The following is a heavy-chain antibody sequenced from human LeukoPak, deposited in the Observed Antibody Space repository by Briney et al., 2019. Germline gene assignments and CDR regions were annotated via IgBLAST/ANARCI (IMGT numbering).Heavy chain of an antibody. Sequence: GGSLRLSCAASGFTFSSYSMNWVRQAPGKGLEWVSSISSSSSYIYYADSVKGRFTISRDNAKNSLYLQMNSLRAEDTAVYYCARLDCSGGSCYNYYYYYGMDAWGQGTTVTVSS. CDR1: GFTFSSYS. J-gene: IGHJ6*02. CDR2: ISSSSSYI. V-gene: IGHV3-21*01. D-gene: IGHD2-15*01. CDR3: ARLDCSGGSCYNYYYYYGMDA.